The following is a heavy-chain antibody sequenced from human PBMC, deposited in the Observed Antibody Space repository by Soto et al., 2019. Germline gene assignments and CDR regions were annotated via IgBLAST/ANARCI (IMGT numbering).Heavy chain of an antibody. V-gene: IGHV5-10-1*01. CDR1: GYSFTSYW. CDR3: ARIVQGSDAFDI. D-gene: IGHD2-8*01. Sequence: GASLKISCKGSGYSFTSYWISWVRQMPGKGLEWMGRIEPSDSYTNYSPSFQGHVTISADKSISTAYLQWSSLKASDTAMYYCARIVQGSDAFDIWGQGTMVTVSS. J-gene: IGHJ3*02. CDR2: IEPSDSYT.